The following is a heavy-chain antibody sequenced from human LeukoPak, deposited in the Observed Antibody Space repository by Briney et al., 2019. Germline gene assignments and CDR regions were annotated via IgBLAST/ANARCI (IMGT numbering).Heavy chain of an antibody. Sequence: GGSLRLSCEASGLTFSTYAMSWVRQPQGKGLQWVSGMSGSDSGTYYTDSVKGRFTISRDNSKNTVYLEIDNLRAEDTAVYYCAKCMSGTGVCLNFDSWGQGILVTVSS. CDR3: AKCMSGTGVCLNFDS. J-gene: IGHJ4*02. V-gene: IGHV3-23*01. D-gene: IGHD2-8*02. CDR2: MSGSDSGT. CDR1: GLTFSTYA.